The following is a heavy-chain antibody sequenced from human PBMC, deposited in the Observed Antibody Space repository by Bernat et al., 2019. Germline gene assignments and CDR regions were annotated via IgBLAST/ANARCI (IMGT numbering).Heavy chain of an antibody. CDR3: ARIRHGDYGILDY. V-gene: IGHV2-70*04. Sequence: QVTLKESGPALVKPTQTLTLTCTFSGFSLSTPKMRVSWIRQPPGRALEWLARIDWDDDKFYTTSLKTRLTISKDTSRDQVVLTMTNVDPMDTATYYCARIRHGDYGILDYWGQGVLITVSS. CDR1: GFSLSTPKMR. J-gene: IGHJ4*02. D-gene: IGHD4-17*01. CDR2: IDWDDDK.